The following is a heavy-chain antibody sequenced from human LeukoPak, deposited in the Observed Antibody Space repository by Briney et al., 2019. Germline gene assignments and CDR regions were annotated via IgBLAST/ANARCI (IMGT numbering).Heavy chain of an antibody. CDR3: ARVGGSGGDY. V-gene: IGHV3-21*01. Sequence: GGSLRLSCAASGFTFSTYSMNWVRQAPGKGLEWVSSISTGSSYIYYADSVKGRFTISRDNAKNSLYLQMNSLRAEDTAVYYCARVGGSGGDYWGQGTLVTVSS. CDR1: GFTFSTYS. J-gene: IGHJ4*02. CDR2: ISTGSSYI. D-gene: IGHD2-15*01.